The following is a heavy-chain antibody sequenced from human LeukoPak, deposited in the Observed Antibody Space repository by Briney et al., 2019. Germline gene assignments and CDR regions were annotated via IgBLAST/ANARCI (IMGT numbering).Heavy chain of an antibody. D-gene: IGHD5-12*01. CDR1: GYTFTSYG. CDR2: ISAYNGNT. V-gene: IGHV1-18*01. CDR3: ARVIVATSQKAMYYYYYMDV. J-gene: IGHJ6*03. Sequence: ASVKVSCKASGYTFTSYGISWVRQAPGQGLEWMGWISAYNGNTNYAQKLQGRVTMTTDTSTSTAYMELRSLRSDDTAVYYCARVIVATSQKAMYYYYYMDVWGKGTTVTVSS.